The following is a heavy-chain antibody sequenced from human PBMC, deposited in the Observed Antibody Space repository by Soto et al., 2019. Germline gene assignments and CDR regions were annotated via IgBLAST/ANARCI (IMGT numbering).Heavy chain of an antibody. V-gene: IGHV1-69*13. CDR2: IIPIFGTA. CDR3: ARDRKVRGVIIQSYNWFDP. Sequence: ASVKVSCKASGGTFSSYAISWVRQAPGQGLEWMGGIIPIFGTANYAQKFQGRVTITADESTSTAYMELSSLRSEDTAVYYCARDRKVRGVIIQSYNWFDPWGQGTLVTVSS. D-gene: IGHD3-10*01. CDR1: GGTFSSYA. J-gene: IGHJ5*02.